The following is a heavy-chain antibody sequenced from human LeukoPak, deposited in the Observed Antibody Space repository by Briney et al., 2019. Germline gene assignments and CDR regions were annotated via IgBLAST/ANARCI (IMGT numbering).Heavy chain of an antibody. D-gene: IGHD1-26*01. CDR2: IYYSGST. CDR1: GGSISSYY. V-gene: IGHV4-59*08. J-gene: IGHJ3*02. Sequence: PSETLSLTCTVSGGSISSYYWSWIRQPPGKGLEWIGYIYYSGSTNYNPSLKSRVTISVDTSKNQFSLKLSSVTAADTAVYYCARSYYVTDAFDIWGQGTMVTVSS. CDR3: ARSYYVTDAFDI.